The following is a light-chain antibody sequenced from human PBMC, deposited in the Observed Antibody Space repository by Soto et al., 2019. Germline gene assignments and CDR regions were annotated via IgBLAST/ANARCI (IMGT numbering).Light chain of an antibody. V-gene: IGLV3-21*02. CDR3: QVWESGSENYV. CDR1: NIGSEP. CDR2: DNS. Sequence: SYELTQPPSVSVAPGQTATITCGGNNIGSEPVHWYRQKPGQAPVLVVYDNSDRPSGIPERLSGSKSGSTATLTISRVEAGDEADYYCQVWESGSENYVLGAGTKVTVL. J-gene: IGLJ1*01.